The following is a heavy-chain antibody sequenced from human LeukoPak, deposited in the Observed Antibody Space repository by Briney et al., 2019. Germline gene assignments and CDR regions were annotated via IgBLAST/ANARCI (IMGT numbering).Heavy chain of an antibody. CDR3: AKRGSYFGGFDY. CDR2: ISGSGEST. D-gene: IGHD3-10*01. CDR1: GFAFSNFD. Sequence: GGSLRLSCAASGFAFSNFDMSWVRQAPGKGLEWVSAISGSGESTIYAESVKGRFTISRDNSKNTLYLQMNGLRGGDTAIYYCAKRGSYFGGFDYWGQGTLLTVPS. V-gene: IGHV3-23*01. J-gene: IGHJ4*02.